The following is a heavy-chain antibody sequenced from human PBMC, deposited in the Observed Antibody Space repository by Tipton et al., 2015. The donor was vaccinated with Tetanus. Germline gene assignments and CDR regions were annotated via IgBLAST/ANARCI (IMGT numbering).Heavy chain of an antibody. J-gene: IGHJ4*02. CDR1: GGSISGHY. CDR2: IYSSGST. CDR3: ARVPLSLYYGLDD. Sequence: TLSLTCTVSGGSISGHYWNWIRQPPGKGLEWIGVIYSSGSTNYNPPLKSRVTISVDTSKNQFSLNMSSMTAADTAVYYCARVPLSLYYGLDDWGQGARVAVSS. D-gene: IGHD3-10*01. V-gene: IGHV4-59*11.